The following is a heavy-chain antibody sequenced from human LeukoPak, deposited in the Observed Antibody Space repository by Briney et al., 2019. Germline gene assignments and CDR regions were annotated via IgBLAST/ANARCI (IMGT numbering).Heavy chain of an antibody. Sequence: GASVKVSCKASGYTFTSHGISWVRQAPGQGLEWMGWISTYNGNTNYAQKLQGRVSMTTDTSTSTAYMELRSLRSDDTAVYYCARVRYDTYYFDYWGQGTLVTVSS. CDR1: GYTFTSHG. D-gene: IGHD3-22*01. CDR2: ISTYNGNT. V-gene: IGHV1-18*01. J-gene: IGHJ4*02. CDR3: ARVRYDTYYFDY.